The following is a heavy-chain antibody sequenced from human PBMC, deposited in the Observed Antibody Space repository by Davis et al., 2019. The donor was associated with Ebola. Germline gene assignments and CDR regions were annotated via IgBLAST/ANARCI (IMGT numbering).Heavy chain of an antibody. Sequence: PSVKVSCKASGYTFTSYGISRVRQAPGQGLEWMGWISAYNGNTNYAQKLQGRVTMTTDTSTSTAYMELKSLRSDDTAVYYCARDRSSWPLDYWGQGTLVTVSS. D-gene: IGHD6-13*01. J-gene: IGHJ4*02. CDR2: ISAYNGNT. CDR3: ARDRSSWPLDY. V-gene: IGHV1-18*01. CDR1: GYTFTSYG.